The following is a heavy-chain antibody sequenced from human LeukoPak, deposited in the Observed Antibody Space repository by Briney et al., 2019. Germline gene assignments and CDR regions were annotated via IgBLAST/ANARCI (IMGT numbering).Heavy chain of an antibody. V-gene: IGHV1-69*04. Sequence: ASVKVSRKASGGTFSSYAISWVRQAPGQGLEWMGRIIPILGIANYAQKFQGRVTITADKSTSTAYMELSSLRSEDTAVYYCARDGSGSSAYYYYGMDVWGQGTTVTVSS. CDR2: IIPILGIA. CDR3: ARDGSGSSAYYYYGMDV. J-gene: IGHJ6*02. CDR1: GGTFSSYA. D-gene: IGHD1-26*01.